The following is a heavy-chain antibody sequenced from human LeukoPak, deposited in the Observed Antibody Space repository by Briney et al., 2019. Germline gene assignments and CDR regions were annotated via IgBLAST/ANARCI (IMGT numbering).Heavy chain of an antibody. D-gene: IGHD3-10*01. V-gene: IGHV3-30*02. CDR2: IRYDASNQ. CDR3: AKDGNFRVPGED. Sequence: GGSLRLSCAASGFAFSDYGMHWVRQAPGKGLEWVAFIRYDASNQYYADSVKGRFSISRDNFKNTLSLQMNSLRVEDTAMYYCAKDGNFRVPGEDWGQGTLVTVSS. CDR1: GFAFSDYG. J-gene: IGHJ4*02.